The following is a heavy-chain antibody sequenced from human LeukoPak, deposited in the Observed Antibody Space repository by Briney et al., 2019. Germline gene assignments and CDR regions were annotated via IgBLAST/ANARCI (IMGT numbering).Heavy chain of an antibody. V-gene: IGHV3-74*01. CDR3: ARASAATHFAMDV. Sequence: GGSLRLSCAASGFTLSNYWMHWVRQAPGEGLVWVARINSDGGGISYADSVKGRFTISRDNAKNSLSLQMNSLRAEDTAVYYCARASAATHFAMDVWGQGTTVTVSS. CDR1: GFTLSNYW. CDR2: INSDGGGI. J-gene: IGHJ6*02. D-gene: IGHD6-13*01.